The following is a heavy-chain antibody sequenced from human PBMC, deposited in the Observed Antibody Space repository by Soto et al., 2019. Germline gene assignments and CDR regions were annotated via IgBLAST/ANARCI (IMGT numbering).Heavy chain of an antibody. CDR1: GGSISSYY. V-gene: IGHV4-59*01. Sequence: KTSETLSLTCTVSGGSISSYYWSWIRQPPGKGLEWIGYIYYSGSTNYNPSLKSRVTISVDTSKNQFSLKLSSVTAADTAVYYCARDLDYGGAFDIWGQGTMVTVSS. CDR2: IYYSGST. D-gene: IGHD4-17*01. J-gene: IGHJ3*02. CDR3: ARDLDYGGAFDI.